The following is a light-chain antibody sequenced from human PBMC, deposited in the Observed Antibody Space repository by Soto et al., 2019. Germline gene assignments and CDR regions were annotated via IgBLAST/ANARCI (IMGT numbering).Light chain of an antibody. V-gene: IGKV1-39*01. CDR1: QRITTY. J-gene: IGKJ2*01. Sequence: DIHMTQSPSSLSASVGDRVTVSCRASQRITTYVNWYQQKPGEAPKLLIPTSGTLQRGVPSRFSGSGSGTDFTLTISSLQPADFATYFCQQTYSTPYTFGQGTKLEIK. CDR2: TSG. CDR3: QQTYSTPYT.